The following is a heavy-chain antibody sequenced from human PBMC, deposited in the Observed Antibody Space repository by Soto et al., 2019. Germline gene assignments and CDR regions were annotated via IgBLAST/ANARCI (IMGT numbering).Heavy chain of an antibody. CDR1: GFTFSSYG. Sequence: PGGSLRLSGAASGFTFSSYGMHWVRQAPGKGLEWGAVISYDGSNKYYADSAKGRFTISRDNSKTTLYLQMNSLRAEDTAVYYCAKGGNWNYYGMDVWGQGTTVTVSS. J-gene: IGHJ6*02. V-gene: IGHV3-30*18. D-gene: IGHD1-20*01. CDR2: ISYDGSNK. CDR3: AKGGNWNYYGMDV.